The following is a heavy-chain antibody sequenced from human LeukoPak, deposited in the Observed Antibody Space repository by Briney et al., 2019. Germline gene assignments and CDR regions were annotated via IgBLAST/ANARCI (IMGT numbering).Heavy chain of an antibody. Sequence: GGSLRLSCAASGFTFSDYYMSWIRQAPGKGLEWVSYVSTTGNIIYYADSVKGRFTSSRDNAKNSLFLQMNSLRAEDTAVYYCARDIAAAGFFDYWGQGTLVTVSS. CDR3: ARDIAAAGFFDY. J-gene: IGHJ4*02. CDR2: VSTTGNII. V-gene: IGHV3-11*01. D-gene: IGHD6-13*01. CDR1: GFTFSDYY.